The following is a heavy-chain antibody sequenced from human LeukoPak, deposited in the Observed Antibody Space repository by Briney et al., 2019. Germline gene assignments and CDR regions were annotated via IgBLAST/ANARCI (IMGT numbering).Heavy chain of an antibody. CDR1: GYSISSGYY. D-gene: IGHD3-22*01. V-gene: IGHV4-38-2*02. CDR2: IYHSGST. Sequence: SETLSLTCTVSGYSISSGYYWGWIRQPPGKGLEWIGSIYHSGSTYYNPSLKSRVTISVDTSKNQFSLKLSSVTAADTAVYYCARDREGGRLYYDSSGYSNWHYWGQGTLVTVSS. J-gene: IGHJ4*02. CDR3: ARDREGGRLYYDSSGYSNWHY.